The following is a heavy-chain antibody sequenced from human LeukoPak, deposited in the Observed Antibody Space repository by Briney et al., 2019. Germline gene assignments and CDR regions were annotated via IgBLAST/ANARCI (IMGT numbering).Heavy chain of an antibody. V-gene: IGHV3-9*01. D-gene: IGHD3-9*01. CDR2: ISWNSGSI. CDR1: GFTFDDYA. J-gene: IGHJ3*02. Sequence: GGSLRLSCAASGFTFDDYAMHWVRQAPGKGLEWVSGISWNSGSIGYADSVKGRFTISRDNAKNSLYLQMNSLRAEDTALYYCAKALRYFDRFSFSGFAFDIWAKGQWSPSLQ. CDR3: AKALRYFDRFSFSGFAFDI.